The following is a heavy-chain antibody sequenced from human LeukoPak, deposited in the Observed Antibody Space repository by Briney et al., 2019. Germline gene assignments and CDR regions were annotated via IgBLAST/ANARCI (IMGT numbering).Heavy chain of an antibody. V-gene: IGHV4-34*01. J-gene: IGHJ4*02. D-gene: IGHD6-19*01. CDR1: GGSISSYY. CDR2: INHSGST. CDR3: ARSRPVIAVAGTSSGGYYFDY. Sequence: SETLSLTCTVSGGSISSYYWSWIRQPPGKGLEWIGEINHSGSTNYNPSLKSRVTISVDTSKNQFSLKLSSVTAADTAVYYCARSRPVIAVAGTSSGGYYFDYWGQGTLVTVSS.